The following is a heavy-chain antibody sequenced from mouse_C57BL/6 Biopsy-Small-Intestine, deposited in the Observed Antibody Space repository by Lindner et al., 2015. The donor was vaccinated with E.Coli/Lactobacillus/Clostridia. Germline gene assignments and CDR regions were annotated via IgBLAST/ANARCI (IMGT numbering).Heavy chain of an antibody. CDR2: INPYNDGT. V-gene: IGHV1-14*01. J-gene: IGHJ4*01. CDR1: GYTFTSYV. Sequence: VQLQESGPELVKPGASVKMSCKASGYTFTSYVMHWVKQKPGQGLEWIGYINPYNDGTKYNEKFKGKATLTSDKSSSTAYMELSSLTSEDSAVYYCARPTYSNYVRLYYAMDYWGQGTSVTVSS. D-gene: IGHD2-5*01. CDR3: ARPTYSNYVRLYYAMDY.